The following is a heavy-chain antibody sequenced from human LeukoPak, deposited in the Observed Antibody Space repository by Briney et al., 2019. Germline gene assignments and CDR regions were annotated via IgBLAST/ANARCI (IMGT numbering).Heavy chain of an antibody. Sequence: GGSLRLSCAASEFSVGSNYMTWVRQAPGKGLEWVSYISSSGSTIYYADSVKGRLTISRDNAKNSLYLQMNSLRAEDTAVYYCARGRTPGYWGQGTLVTVSS. V-gene: IGHV3-11*01. CDR2: ISSSGSTI. J-gene: IGHJ4*02. CDR1: EFSVGSNY. D-gene: IGHD3-10*01. CDR3: ARGRTPGY.